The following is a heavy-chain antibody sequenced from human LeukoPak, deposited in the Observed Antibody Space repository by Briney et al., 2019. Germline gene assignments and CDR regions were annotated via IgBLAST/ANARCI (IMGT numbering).Heavy chain of an antibody. CDR3: AKSLISGEDAFDI. Sequence: PGGSLRLSCAASGFTFSSYAMSGVRQAPGEGVEWVSAISGSGGSTYYADSVNGRFTISRDNSKNTLYLQMNRLRAEDTAVYYCAKSLISGEDAFDIWGQGTMVTVSS. CDR1: GFTFSSYA. D-gene: IGHD7-27*01. CDR2: ISGSGGST. V-gene: IGHV3-23*01. J-gene: IGHJ3*02.